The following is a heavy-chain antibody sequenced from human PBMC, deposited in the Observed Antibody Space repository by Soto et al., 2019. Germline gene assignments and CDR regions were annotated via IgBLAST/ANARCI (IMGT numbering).Heavy chain of an antibody. D-gene: IGHD3-10*01. CDR3: ARDYFGGADHSDY. CDR1: EFTFSTYG. CDR2: IWHDGSKK. J-gene: IGHJ4*02. Sequence: QVQLVESGGGVVQPGRSLRLSCAASEFTFSTYGMHWVRQAPGKGLEWVAVIWHDGSKKYYADSVKGRFTISRDNSKNTLYLQMNSLTAEDTAVYYCARDYFGGADHSDYWGQGTLVTVSS. V-gene: IGHV3-33*01.